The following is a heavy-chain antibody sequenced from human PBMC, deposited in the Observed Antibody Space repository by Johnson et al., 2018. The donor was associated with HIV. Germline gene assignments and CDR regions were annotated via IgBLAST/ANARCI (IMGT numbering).Heavy chain of an antibody. J-gene: IGHJ3*02. CDR3: AKESEAYGGNVGFQHAFDI. D-gene: IGHD4-23*01. Sequence: QVQLVESGGGVVQPGRSLRLSCVASGFTFSSYGMNWVRQAPGKGLEWVAVISYDGSDKYYADSVKGRFTTSRDNFKNTLFLRMNSLRAEDTAVYYCAKESEAYGGNVGFQHAFDIWGQGTMVTVSS. V-gene: IGHV3-30*18. CDR1: GFTFSSYG. CDR2: ISYDGSDK.